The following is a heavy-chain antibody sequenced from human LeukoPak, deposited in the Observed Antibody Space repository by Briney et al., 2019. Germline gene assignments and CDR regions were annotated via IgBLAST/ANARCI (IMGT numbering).Heavy chain of an antibody. CDR2: IGYSGST. D-gene: IGHD4-17*01. V-gene: IGHV4-59*12. CDR3: ARDDYGDYSPLSLGY. Sequence: SETLSLTCAVSGASINSYFWSWIRQPPGKGLEYIGYIGYSGSTNYNPSLKSRVTISVDTSKNQFSLKLSSVTAADTAVYYCARDDYGDYSPLSLGYWGQGTLVTVSS. CDR1: GASINSYF. J-gene: IGHJ4*02.